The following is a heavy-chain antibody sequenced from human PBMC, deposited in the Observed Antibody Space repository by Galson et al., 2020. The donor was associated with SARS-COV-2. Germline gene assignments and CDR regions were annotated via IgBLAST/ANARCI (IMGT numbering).Heavy chain of an antibody. V-gene: IGHV3-53*01. J-gene: IGHJ6*02. Sequence: METGGSLRLSCAASGFTVSSNYMSWVRQAPGKGLEWVSVIYSGGSTYYADSVKGRFTISRDNSKNTLYLQMNSLRAEDTAVYYCARESGRGSTGHYYGMDVWGQGTTVTVSS. D-gene: IGHD2-2*01. CDR2: IYSGGST. CDR3: ARESGRGSTGHYYGMDV. CDR1: GFTVSSNY.